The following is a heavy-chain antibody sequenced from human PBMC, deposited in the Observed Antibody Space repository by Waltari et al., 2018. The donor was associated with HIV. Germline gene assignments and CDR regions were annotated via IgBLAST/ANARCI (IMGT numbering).Heavy chain of an antibody. CDR2: MSYSGST. D-gene: IGHD4-4*01. J-gene: IGHJ5*02. Sequence: QLQLQESGPGLVKSSETLSLTCTVSGGSMTSSSYYWGGSRQPPGKGLEWFGSMSYSGSTYNNPSLRSRLTISVDTSKNQFSLKLTSVTAADTAMYYCARSFSGYSNYFDPWGQGTLVTVSS. CDR1: GGSMTSSSYY. CDR3: ARSFSGYSNYFDP. V-gene: IGHV4-39*01.